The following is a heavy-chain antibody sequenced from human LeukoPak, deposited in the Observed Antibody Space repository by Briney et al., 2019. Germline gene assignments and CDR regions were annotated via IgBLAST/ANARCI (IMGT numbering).Heavy chain of an antibody. CDR3: ARESVVPAAIPLGLDY. V-gene: IGHV3-11*04. D-gene: IGHD2-2*02. J-gene: IGHJ4*02. Sequence: GGSLRLSCAASGFTFSDYYMSWIRQAPGKGLEWVSYISSSGSTIYYADSVKGRFTISRDNAKNSLYLQMNSLRAEDTAVYYCARESVVPAAIPLGLDYWGQGTLVTVSS. CDR1: GFTFSDYY. CDR2: ISSSGSTI.